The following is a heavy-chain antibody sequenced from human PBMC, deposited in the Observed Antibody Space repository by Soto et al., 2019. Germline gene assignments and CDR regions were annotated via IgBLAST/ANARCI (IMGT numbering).Heavy chain of an antibody. D-gene: IGHD3-22*01. CDR1: GFTFGDYA. Sequence: EVQLVESGGGLVQPGRSLRLSCSASGFTFGDYAMSWFRQAPGKGLEWIGFIRSKAYGGTTEYAASVKGRFTISRDDSKSIAYLKMNSLKTEDTAVYYCTGCWGSGYYPKEDFDYWGQGTLVTVSS. J-gene: IGHJ4*02. CDR2: IRSKAYGGTT. CDR3: TGCWGSGYYPKEDFDY. V-gene: IGHV3-49*03.